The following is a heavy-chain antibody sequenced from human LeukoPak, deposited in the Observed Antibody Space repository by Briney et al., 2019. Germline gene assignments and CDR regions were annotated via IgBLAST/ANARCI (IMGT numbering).Heavy chain of an antibody. CDR2: IYASGNT. Sequence: SQTLSLTCTVSGGSISRYTYSWSWIRQPAGKGLEWIGRIYASGNTDYNPSLKSRVTISVDTSKNQFSLKLNSVTAADTAVYYCARGDWGSKGGPTYASHTYWYFDLWGRGTLVTVSS. J-gene: IGHJ2*01. CDR1: GGSISRYTYS. CDR3: ARGDWGSKGGPTYASHTYWYFDL. D-gene: IGHD3-16*01. V-gene: IGHV4-61*02.